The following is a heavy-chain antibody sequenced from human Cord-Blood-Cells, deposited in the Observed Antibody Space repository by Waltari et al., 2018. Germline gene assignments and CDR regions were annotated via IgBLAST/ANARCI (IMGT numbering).Heavy chain of an antibody. Sequence: QLQLQQWGAGLLKPSETLSLTCAVYGGSFSGYYWSWIRQPPGKGLEWIGEINHSGSTNYNPSLKSRVTISVDTSKNQFSLKLSSVTAADTAVYYWARGWGGHWYFDLWGRGTLVTVSS. CDR1: GGSFSGYY. J-gene: IGHJ2*01. CDR3: ARGWGGHWYFDL. D-gene: IGHD7-27*01. CDR2: INHSGST. V-gene: IGHV4-34*01.